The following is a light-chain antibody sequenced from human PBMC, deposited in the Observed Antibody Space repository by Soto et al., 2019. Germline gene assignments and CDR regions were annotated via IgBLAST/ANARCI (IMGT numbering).Light chain of an antibody. V-gene: IGKV1-5*03. Sequence: DIQMTQSPSTLSGSVGDRVTITCRASQTISSWLAWYQQKPGKAPNLLIYKASTLKSGVPSRFSGSGSGTEFTLTISSLQPDDFATYYCQHYNSYSEAVGQGTKVELK. CDR2: KAS. CDR1: QTISSW. J-gene: IGKJ1*01. CDR3: QHYNSYSEA.